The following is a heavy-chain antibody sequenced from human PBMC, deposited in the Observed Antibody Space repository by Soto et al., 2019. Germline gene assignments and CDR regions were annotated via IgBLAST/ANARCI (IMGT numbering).Heavy chain of an antibody. CDR2: ISADGGGT. Sequence: EVQLVESGGGLVQPGGSLRLSCAASGFTFSSYAMTWVRQAPGKGLEWVSAISADGGGTYYADSVNGRFTISRDNSKNTLYLQLSSLRAEDTAVYYCAKDLERAVARQYDIWGPGAMVTVSS. J-gene: IGHJ3*02. CDR1: GFTFSSYA. V-gene: IGHV3-23*04. D-gene: IGHD6-19*01. CDR3: AKDLERAVARQYDI.